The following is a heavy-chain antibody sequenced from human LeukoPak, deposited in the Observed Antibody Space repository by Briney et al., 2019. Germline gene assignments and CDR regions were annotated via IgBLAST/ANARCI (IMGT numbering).Heavy chain of an antibody. V-gene: IGHV4-39*07. CDR3: ARDLSPYGSGAY. CDR1: GGSFSSSSYY. J-gene: IGHJ4*02. Sequence: SETLTLTCTVSGGSFSSSSYYWGRIRQPPGKGLEWFGSIYYSGSTYDNPSLKSRVTISVDTSKNQFSLKLSSVTAADTAVYYCARDLSPYGSGAYWGQGTLVTVSS. D-gene: IGHD3-10*01. CDR2: IYYSGST.